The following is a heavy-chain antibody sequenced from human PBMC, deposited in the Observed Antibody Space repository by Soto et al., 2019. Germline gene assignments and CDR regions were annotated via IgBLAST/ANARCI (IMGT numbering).Heavy chain of an antibody. CDR3: AKVDHAYDILTGYYPDY. Sequence: GGSLRLSCAASGFSFSRSAMTWVRQAPGKGLEWVSGISGSGGRTYYADSVKGRFTISRDNSKNTLYLQMNSLRAEDTAVYYCAKVDHAYDILTGYYPDYWGQGTLVTVSS. J-gene: IGHJ4*02. V-gene: IGHV3-23*01. CDR2: ISGSGGRT. D-gene: IGHD3-9*01. CDR1: GFSFSRSA.